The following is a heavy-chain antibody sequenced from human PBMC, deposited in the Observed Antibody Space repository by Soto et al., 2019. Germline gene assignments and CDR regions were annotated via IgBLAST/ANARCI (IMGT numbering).Heavy chain of an antibody. V-gene: IGHV3-30*18. CDR2: ISYDGSNK. D-gene: IGHD6-13*01. Sequence: PGGSLRLSYAASEFTFSNYGIHWVRQAPGKGLEWVAVISYDGSNKDYAYSVKVRFTISRDNSKNTLYLQMNSLRIEDTAVYYCAKDDGSTWSMFYSYYGVDVWGQGTTVTVSS. J-gene: IGHJ6*02. CDR1: EFTFSNYG. CDR3: AKDDGSTWSMFYSYYGVDV.